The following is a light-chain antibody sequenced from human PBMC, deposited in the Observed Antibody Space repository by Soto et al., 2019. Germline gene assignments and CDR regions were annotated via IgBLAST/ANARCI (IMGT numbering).Light chain of an antibody. CDR2: GAS. J-gene: IGKJ2*01. Sequence: EIVLTQSPGTLSLSPGERATLSCRASQSVSSSYLAWYQQKPGQAPSLLIYGASSRATGIPDRFSRSGSGTDFTRTISRLEPEDFAVYYCQQYGSSPYTFGQGTKLEIK. CDR1: QSVSSSY. CDR3: QQYGSSPYT. V-gene: IGKV3-20*01.